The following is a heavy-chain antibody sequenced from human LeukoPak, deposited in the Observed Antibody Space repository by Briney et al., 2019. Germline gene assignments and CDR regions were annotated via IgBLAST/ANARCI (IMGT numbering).Heavy chain of an antibody. CDR2: IRSKAYGGTT. V-gene: IGHV3-49*03. D-gene: IGHD5-18*01. CDR1: GFTFGDYA. J-gene: IGHJ5*02. CDR3: TRARDTARRFDP. Sequence: QSGRSLRLSCTASGFTFGDYAMSWFRQAPGKGLEWVGFIRSKAYGGTTEYAASGKGRFTISRDDSKRIAYLQMNSLKTEDTAVYYCTRARDTARRFDPWGQGTLVTVSS.